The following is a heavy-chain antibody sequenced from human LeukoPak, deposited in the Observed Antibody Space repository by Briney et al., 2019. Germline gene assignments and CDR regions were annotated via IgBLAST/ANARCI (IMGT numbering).Heavy chain of an antibody. CDR3: ARSKALHCSSTSCYVERAYYYFDY. Sequence: SETLSLTCTVSGGSIISSSYYWGWISQPPGTGLEWIGSIYYSGSTYYNPSLKSRVTISVDTSKNQFSLKLSSLTAADTAVYYCARSKALHCSSTSCYVERAYYYFDYWGQGILVTVSS. CDR1: GGSIISSSYY. D-gene: IGHD2-2*01. CDR2: IYYSGST. V-gene: IGHV4-39*01. J-gene: IGHJ4*02.